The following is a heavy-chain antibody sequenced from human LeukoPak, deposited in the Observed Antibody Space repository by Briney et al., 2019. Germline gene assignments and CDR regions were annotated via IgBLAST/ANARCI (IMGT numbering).Heavy chain of an antibody. CDR2: ISGSSTYI. CDR3: ARGLVRGARSAFDI. CDR1: GFTVSSNY. J-gene: IGHJ3*02. Sequence: PGGSLRLSCAASGFTVSSNYMSWVRQAPGEGLEWVSSISGSSTYIYYADSVKGRFTISRDNAKNSLYLQMNSLRAEDTAVYFCARGLVRGARSAFDIWGQGTMVTVSS. D-gene: IGHD2-21*01. V-gene: IGHV3-21*01.